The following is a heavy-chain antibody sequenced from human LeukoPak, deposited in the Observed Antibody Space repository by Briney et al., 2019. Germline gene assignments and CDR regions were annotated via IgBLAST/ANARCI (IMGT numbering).Heavy chain of an antibody. CDR3: ARDSHYYDSSGYPPPYGMDV. CDR2: ISAYNGNT. J-gene: IGHJ6*02. V-gene: IGHV1-18*01. CDR1: GYTFTSYG. D-gene: IGHD3-22*01. Sequence: ASVKVSCKASGYTFTSYGTSWVRQAPGQGLEWMGWISAYNGNTNYAQKLQGRVTMTTDTSTSTAYMELRSLRSDDTAVYYCARDSHYYDSSGYPPPYGMDVWGQGTTVTVSS.